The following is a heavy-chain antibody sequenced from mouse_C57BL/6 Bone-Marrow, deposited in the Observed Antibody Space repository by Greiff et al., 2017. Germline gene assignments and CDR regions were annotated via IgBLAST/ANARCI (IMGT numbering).Heavy chain of an antibody. CDR3: ARSLLYCGSSPYWYFDV. J-gene: IGHJ1*03. Sequence: QVTLKVSGPGILQSSQTLSLTCSFSGFSLSTSGMGVSWIRQPSGKGLEWLAHIYWDDDKRYNTSLKSRLTISKDTSRNQVFLKITSVDTADTATYYCARSLLYCGSSPYWYFDVWGTGTTVTVSS. V-gene: IGHV8-12*01. D-gene: IGHD1-1*01. CDR1: GFSLSTSGMG. CDR2: IYWDDDK.